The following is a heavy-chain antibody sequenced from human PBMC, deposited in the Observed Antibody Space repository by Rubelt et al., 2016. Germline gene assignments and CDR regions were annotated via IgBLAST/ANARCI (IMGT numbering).Heavy chain of an antibody. CDR1: GFTFTNYW. CDR3: ARDGPEQWLVPEFDY. V-gene: IGHV3-74*01. Sequence: VQLVESGGGVVQPGRSLRLSCAASGFTFTNYWTHWVRQAPGKGLVWISRISTDGRSTSYADSVKGRFTISRGNAKNTLYLQMNSLRAEDTAVYYCARDGPEQWLVPEFDYWGQGTLVTVSS. CDR2: ISTDGRST. D-gene: IGHD6-19*01. J-gene: IGHJ4*02.